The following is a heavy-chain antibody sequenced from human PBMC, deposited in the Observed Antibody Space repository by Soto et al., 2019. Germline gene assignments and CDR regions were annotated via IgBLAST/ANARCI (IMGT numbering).Heavy chain of an antibody. CDR1: GFTFGDYY. J-gene: IGHJ4*02. D-gene: IGHD5-12*01. CDR2: SSSSGTI. V-gene: IGHV3-11*01. CDR3: ARGYSGYQTSFDY. Sequence: GGSLRLSCAASGFTFGDYYMSWIRQAPGKGLECASYSSSSGTIYYAESVKGRFTISRDNAKNSLNLQMNSLRAEDTAVYYCARGYSGYQTSFDYWGQGTLVTVSS.